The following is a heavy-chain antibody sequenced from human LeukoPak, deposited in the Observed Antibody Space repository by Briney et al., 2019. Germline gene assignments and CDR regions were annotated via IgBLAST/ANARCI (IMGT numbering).Heavy chain of an antibody. Sequence: SETLSLTCTVSGGSISSSSYYWGWIRQPPGKGLEWIGSIYYSGSTNYNPSLKSRVTISVDTSKNQFSLKLSSVTAADTAVYYCARAPYYYDSNQERSDAFDIWGQGTMVTVSS. CDR3: ARAPYYYDSNQERSDAFDI. J-gene: IGHJ3*02. CDR2: IYYSGST. V-gene: IGHV4-39*07. D-gene: IGHD3-22*01. CDR1: GGSISSSSYY.